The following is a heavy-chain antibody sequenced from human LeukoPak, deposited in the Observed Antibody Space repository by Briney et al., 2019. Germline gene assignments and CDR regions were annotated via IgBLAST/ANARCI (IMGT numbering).Heavy chain of an antibody. V-gene: IGHV4-4*02. J-gene: IGHJ4*02. Sequence: SETLSLTCGVSGGSITTTNFWSWVRQPPGGGLEWIGEISLRGRTQYNPSLKSRVNISIDESKNHLYLSLASVTAADTAVYYCARDGADYYDSSGTYDYWGQGTLVTVSS. CDR2: ISLRGRT. CDR1: GGSITTTNF. CDR3: ARDGADYYDSSGTYDY. D-gene: IGHD3-22*01.